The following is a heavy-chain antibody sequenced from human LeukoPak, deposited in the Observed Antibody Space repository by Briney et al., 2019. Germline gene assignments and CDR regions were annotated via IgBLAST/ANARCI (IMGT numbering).Heavy chain of an antibody. D-gene: IGHD3-22*01. CDR3: AKDGGYDSSGYYLN. CDR1: GFTFDDYA. CDR2: ISWNSGSI. J-gene: IGHJ4*02. Sequence: GGCLGLSCAASGFTFDDYAMHWVRQAPGKGLEWVSGISWNSGSIGYADSVKGRFTISRDNAKNSLYLQMNSLRAEDTALYYCAKDGGYDSSGYYLNWGQGTLVTVSS. V-gene: IGHV3-9*01.